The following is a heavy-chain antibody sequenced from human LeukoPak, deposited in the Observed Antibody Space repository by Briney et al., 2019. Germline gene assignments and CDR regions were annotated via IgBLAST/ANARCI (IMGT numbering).Heavy chain of an antibody. CDR1: GFTFSSYA. Sequence: QSGGSLRLSCAASGFTFSSYAMSWVRQAPGKGLEWVSAISGSGGSTYYADSVKGRFTISRDNSKNTLYLQMNSLRAEDTAVYYCAKDIVATIYLRVGDALDIWGQGTMVTVSS. V-gene: IGHV3-23*01. J-gene: IGHJ3*02. CDR2: ISGSGGST. D-gene: IGHD5-12*01. CDR3: AKDIVATIYLRVGDALDI.